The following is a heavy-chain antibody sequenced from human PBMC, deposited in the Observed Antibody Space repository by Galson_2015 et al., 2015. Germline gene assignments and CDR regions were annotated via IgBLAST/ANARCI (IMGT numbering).Heavy chain of an antibody. CDR1: GFTFSNAW. D-gene: IGHD3-10*01. Sequence: SLRLSCAASGFTFSNAWMSWVRQAPGKGLEWVGRIKSKTDGGTTDYAAPVKGRFAISRDDSKNTLYLQMNSLRVEDTAVYYCAKEIKAMVQGVAYYYMDVWGQGTTVTVSS. J-gene: IGHJ6*03. CDR3: AKEIKAMVQGVAYYYMDV. V-gene: IGHV3-15*01. CDR2: IKSKTDGGTT.